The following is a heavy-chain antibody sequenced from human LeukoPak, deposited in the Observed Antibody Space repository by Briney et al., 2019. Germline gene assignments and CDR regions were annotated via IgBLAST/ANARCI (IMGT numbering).Heavy chain of an antibody. Sequence: PSETLSLTCTVSGGSISNSDYYWDWIRQPPGKGLEWIGSINHSGSTYYNPSRKSRVTISVDTSKNQFSLKLSSVTAADTAVYYCARDRYYDILTGYFGVYACDDWGQGTMVTVS. J-gene: IGHJ3*01. CDR1: GGSISNSDYY. CDR2: INHSGST. CDR3: ARDRYYDILTGYFGVYACDD. D-gene: IGHD3-9*01. V-gene: IGHV4-39*07.